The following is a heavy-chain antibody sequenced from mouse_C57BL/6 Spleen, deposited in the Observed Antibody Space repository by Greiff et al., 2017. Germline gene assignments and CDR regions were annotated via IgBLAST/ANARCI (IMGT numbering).Heavy chain of an antibody. V-gene: IGHV1-82*01. CDR3: ARRLGQDAMDY. D-gene: IGHD4-1*01. Sequence: QVQLQQSGPELVKPGASVKISCKASGYAFSSSWMNWVKQRPGKGLEWIGRIYPGDGDTNYNGKFKGKATLTADKSSSTAYMQLSSLTSEDSAVYFCARRLGQDAMDYWGQGTSVTGSS. CDR2: IYPGDGDT. J-gene: IGHJ4*01. CDR1: GYAFSSSW.